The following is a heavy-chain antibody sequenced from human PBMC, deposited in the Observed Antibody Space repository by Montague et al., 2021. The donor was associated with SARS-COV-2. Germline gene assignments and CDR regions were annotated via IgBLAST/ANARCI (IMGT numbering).Heavy chain of an antibody. CDR2: ILYTGST. J-gene: IGHJ6*02. D-gene: IGHD4-23*01. V-gene: IGHV4-59*01. CDR1: GGSISSYY. Sequence: SETLSLTGTVSGGSISSYYWSWIRQPPGKGLEWIGYILYTGSTNYNPSLMSRVTISVDTSKNQLSLKLSSVTTADTAVYYCATGRAGNSYAYYYGMDVWGQGTTVTVSS. CDR3: ATGRAGNSYAYYYGMDV.